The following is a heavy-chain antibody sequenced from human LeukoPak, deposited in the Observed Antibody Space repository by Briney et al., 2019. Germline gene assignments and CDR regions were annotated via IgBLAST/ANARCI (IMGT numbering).Heavy chain of an antibody. V-gene: IGHV1-2*02. CDR2: INPNSGGT. J-gene: IGHJ6*02. D-gene: IGHD6-19*01. CDR3: ASQWLVPDYYGMDV. CDR1: GYIFTGYY. Sequence: ASVKVSCKASGYIFTGYYMHWVRQAPGQGLEWMGWINPNSGGTNYAQRFQGRVTMTRDTSTSTVYMELSSLRSEDTAVYYCASQWLVPDYYGMDVWGQGTTVTVSS.